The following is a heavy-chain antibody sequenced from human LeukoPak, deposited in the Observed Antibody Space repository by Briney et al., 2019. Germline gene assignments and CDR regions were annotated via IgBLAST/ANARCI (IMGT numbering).Heavy chain of an antibody. J-gene: IGHJ4*02. Sequence: GGSLRLPCAASGFTFSDYYMSWIRQAPGKGLEWVSYISSSGSTIYYADSVKGRFTISRDNSKNTLYLQMNSLRAEDTAVYYCAKDWGEYFDYVWGSFTSFDSWGQGTLVTVSS. CDR2: ISSSGSTI. CDR3: AKDWGEYFDYVWGSFTSFDS. D-gene: IGHD3-16*01. CDR1: GFTFSDYY. V-gene: IGHV3-11*01.